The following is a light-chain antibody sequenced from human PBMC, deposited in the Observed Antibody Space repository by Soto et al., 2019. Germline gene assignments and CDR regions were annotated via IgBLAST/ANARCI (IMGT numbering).Light chain of an antibody. Sequence: EIVMTQSPATLSVSPGERATLSCSASQSVSSNLAWYQQKLGQAPRLLIYGASTRAPGIPARFSGSGSGTEFTLVISSLQSEDIAVYYCQDYDDWPSWAFGQGTKVDIK. V-gene: IGKV3-15*01. CDR1: QSVSSN. CDR2: GAS. J-gene: IGKJ1*01. CDR3: QDYDDWPSWA.